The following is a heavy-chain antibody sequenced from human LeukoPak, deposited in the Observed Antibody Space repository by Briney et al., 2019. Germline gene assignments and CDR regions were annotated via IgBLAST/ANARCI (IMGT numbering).Heavy chain of an antibody. CDR1: GFTFNTYT. CDR3: AKASRDIPAAGPSGYYFDY. D-gene: IGHD6-13*01. CDR2: ISSGSGSM. Sequence: TGGSLRLSCAASGFTFNTYTMNWVRQAPGKGLEWVSSISSGSGSMFYIDSVRGRFTISRDNAKNSLYLQMNSLRAEDTAIYYCAKASRDIPAAGPSGYYFDYWGQGTLVTVSS. V-gene: IGHV3-21*04. J-gene: IGHJ4*02.